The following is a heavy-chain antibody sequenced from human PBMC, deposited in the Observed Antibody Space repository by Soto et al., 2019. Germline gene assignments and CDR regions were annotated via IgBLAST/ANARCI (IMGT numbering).Heavy chain of an antibody. CDR3: ARSPHLEWCMDV. CDR1: GFTFSSYS. V-gene: IGHV3-21*01. D-gene: IGHD3-3*01. J-gene: IGHJ6*02. Sequence: EVQLVESGGGLVKPGGSLRLSCAASGFTFSSYSMNWVRQAPGKGLEWVSSISSSSSYIYYADSVKGRFTISRDNAKNSLYLQMNSLRAEDTAVYYCARSPHLEWCMDVWGQGTTVTVSS. CDR2: ISSSSSYI.